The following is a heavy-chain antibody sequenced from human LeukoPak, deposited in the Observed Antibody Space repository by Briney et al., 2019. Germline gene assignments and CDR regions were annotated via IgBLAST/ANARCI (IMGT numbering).Heavy chain of an antibody. CDR2: IRSKAYGGTT. D-gene: IGHD3-10*01. V-gene: IGHV3-49*04. CDR3: TRARYYYGSGRYNWFDP. Sequence: GGSLRLSCTASGFTFGDYAMSWVRQAPGKGLEWVGFIRSKAYGGTTEYAASVKGRFTISRDDSKSIAYLQMNSLKTEDTAVYYCTRARYYYGSGRYNWFDPWGQGTLVTVSS. J-gene: IGHJ5*02. CDR1: GFTFGDYA.